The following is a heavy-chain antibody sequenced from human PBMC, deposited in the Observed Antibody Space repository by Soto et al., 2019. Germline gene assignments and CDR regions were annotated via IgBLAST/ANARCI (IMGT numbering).Heavy chain of an antibody. J-gene: IGHJ6*02. CDR3: ARGLMIFGVVAAPGYGMDV. CDR1: GYTFTSYD. V-gene: IGHV1-8*01. D-gene: IGHD3-3*01. CDR2: MNPNSGNT. Sequence: ASVKVSCKASGYTFTSYDINWVRQATGQGLEWMGWMNPNSGNTGYAQKCQGRVTMTRNTSISTAYMELSSLRSEDTAVYYCARGLMIFGVVAAPGYGMDVWGQGTTVTVSS.